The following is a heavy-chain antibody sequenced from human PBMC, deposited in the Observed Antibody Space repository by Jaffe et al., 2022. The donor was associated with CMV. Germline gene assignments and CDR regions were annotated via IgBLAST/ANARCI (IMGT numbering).Heavy chain of an antibody. Sequence: QLQLQESGPGLVKPSETLSLTCTVSGGSISSSSYYWGWIRQPPGKGLEWIGSIYYSGSTYYNPSLKSRVTISVDTSKNQFSLKLSSVTAADTAVYYCARRRGYCSGGSCYEGGWFDPWGQGTLVTVSS. CDR2: IYYSGST. J-gene: IGHJ5*02. V-gene: IGHV4-39*01. CDR1: GGSISSSSYY. D-gene: IGHD2-15*01. CDR3: ARRRGYCSGGSCYEGGWFDP.